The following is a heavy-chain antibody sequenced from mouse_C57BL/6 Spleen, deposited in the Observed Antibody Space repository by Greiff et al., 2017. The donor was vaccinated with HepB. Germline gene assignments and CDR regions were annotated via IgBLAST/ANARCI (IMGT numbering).Heavy chain of an antibody. CDR2: IYPGSGNT. Sequence: VQLQQSGAELVRPGASVKLSCKASGYTFTDYYINWVKQRPGQGLEWIARIYPGSGNTYYNEKFKGKATLTAEKSSSTAYMQLSSLTSEDSAVYFCARGATPYYYAMDYWGQGTSVTVSS. CDR1: GYTFTDYY. V-gene: IGHV1-76*01. CDR3: ARGATPYYYAMDY. D-gene: IGHD1-1*01. J-gene: IGHJ4*01.